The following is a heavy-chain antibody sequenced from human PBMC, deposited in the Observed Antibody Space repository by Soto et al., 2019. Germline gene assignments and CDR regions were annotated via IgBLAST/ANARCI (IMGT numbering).Heavy chain of an antibody. CDR1: GFTFSAHA. J-gene: IGHJ5*02. CDR2: IGRGGDT. CDR3: VKEKGQRTPDNWFDP. Sequence: GGSLRLSCVASGFTFSAHAMSWVRQAPGKGLEWVSAIGRGGDTYYADSVKGRFTIARDNSRNTLYLQLDSLRADDTAIYYCVKEKGQRTPDNWFDPWGQGTLVTVSS. V-gene: IGHV3-23*01. D-gene: IGHD2-2*01.